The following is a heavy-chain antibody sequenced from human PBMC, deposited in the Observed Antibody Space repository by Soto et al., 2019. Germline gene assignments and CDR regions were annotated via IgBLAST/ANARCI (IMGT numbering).Heavy chain of an antibody. D-gene: IGHD3-22*01. CDR2: IWYDGSNK. CDR1: GFTFSSYG. CDR3: ARGRYYYDSSGYYREYYYYGMDV. J-gene: IGHJ6*02. Sequence: GGSLRLSCAASGFTFSSYGMHWVRQAPGKGLEWVAVIWYDGSNKYYADSVKGRFTISRDNSKNTLYLQMNSLRAEDTAVYYCARGRYYYDSSGYYREYYYYGMDVWGQGTTVTVSS. V-gene: IGHV3-33*01.